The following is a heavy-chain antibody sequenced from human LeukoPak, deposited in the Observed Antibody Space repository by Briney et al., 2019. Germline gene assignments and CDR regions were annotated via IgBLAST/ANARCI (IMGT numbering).Heavy chain of an antibody. CDR1: GYTFTGYY. D-gene: IGHD5-12*01. CDR2: INPNSGGT. Sequence: ASVKVSCKASGYTFTGYYMHWLRQAPGQGLEWMGWINPNSGGTNYAQKFQGRVTMTRDTSISTAYMELSRLRSDDTAVYYCARDRQRIVATISGYWGQGTLVTVSS. CDR3: ARDRQRIVATISGY. V-gene: IGHV1-2*02. J-gene: IGHJ4*02.